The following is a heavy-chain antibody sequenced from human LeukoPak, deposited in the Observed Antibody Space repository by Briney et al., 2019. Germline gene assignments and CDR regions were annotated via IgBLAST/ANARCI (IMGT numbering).Heavy chain of an antibody. CDR1: GFTVSSNY. V-gene: IGHV3-66*01. CDR3: ARAYGMDV. Sequence: GGSLRLSCAASGFTVSSNYMSWVRQAPGKGLEWVSAYSGGSTYYADSVKGRFTISRDNSKNTLYLQMNSLRAEDTAVYYCARAYGMDVWGQGTTVTVSS. J-gene: IGHJ6*02. CDR2: YSGGST.